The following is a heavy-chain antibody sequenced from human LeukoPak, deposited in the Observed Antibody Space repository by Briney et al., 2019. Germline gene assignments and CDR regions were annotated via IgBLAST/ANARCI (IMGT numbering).Heavy chain of an antibody. J-gene: IGHJ6*02. CDR1: GFTFSSYA. V-gene: IGHV3-23*01. CDR2: ISGSGGST. D-gene: IGHD3-3*01. CDR3: ASTIFGVVIENYYGMDV. Sequence: GGSLRLSCAASGFTFSSYAMSWVRQAPGKGLEWVSAISGSGGSTYNADSVKGRFTISRDNSKNTLYLQMNSLRAEDTAVYYCASTIFGVVIENYYGMDVWGQGTTVTVSS.